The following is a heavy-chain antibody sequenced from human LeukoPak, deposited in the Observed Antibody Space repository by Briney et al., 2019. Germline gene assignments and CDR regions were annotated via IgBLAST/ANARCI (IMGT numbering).Heavy chain of an antibody. Sequence: PGGSLRLSCAASGFTFSSYAMSWVRQAPGKGLEWVAVIWYDGSNKYYADSVKGRFTISRDNSKNTLYLQMNSLRAEDTAVYYCARDRESGYSYVRSQYFDYWGQGTLVTVSS. CDR1: GFTFSSYA. CDR3: ARDRESGYSYVRSQYFDY. CDR2: IWYDGSNK. D-gene: IGHD5-18*01. V-gene: IGHV3-33*08. J-gene: IGHJ4*02.